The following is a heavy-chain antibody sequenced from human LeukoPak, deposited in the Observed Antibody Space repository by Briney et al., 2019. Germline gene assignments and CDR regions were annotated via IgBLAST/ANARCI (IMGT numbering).Heavy chain of an antibody. CDR1: GGSFSGYY. CDR2: INHSGST. V-gene: IGHV4-34*01. Sequence: PSETLSLTCAVYGGSFSGYYWSWIRQPPRKGLEWIGEINHSGSTNYNPSLKSRVNISVDTSKNQFSLKLSSVTAADTAVYYCARGLYYFDYWGQGTLVTVSS. CDR3: ARGLYYFDY. J-gene: IGHJ4*02.